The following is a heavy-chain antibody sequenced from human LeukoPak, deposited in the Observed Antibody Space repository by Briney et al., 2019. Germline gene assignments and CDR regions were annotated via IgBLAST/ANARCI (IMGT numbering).Heavy chain of an antibody. V-gene: IGHV4-59*08. CDR3: ARHKKYFFDY. CDR2: IYYSRST. Sequence: SETLSLTCTVSGGSISSYYWSWIRQPPGKGLEWIGYIYYSRSTNYNPSLKSRVTISVDTSKNKFSLKLSSVTAADTAVYYCARHKKYFFDYWGQGTLVTVSS. J-gene: IGHJ4*02. CDR1: GGSISSYY.